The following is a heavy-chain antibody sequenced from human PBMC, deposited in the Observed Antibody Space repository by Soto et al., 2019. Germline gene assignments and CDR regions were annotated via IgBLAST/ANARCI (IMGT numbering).Heavy chain of an antibody. CDR1: GFTFSSYA. D-gene: IGHD6-13*01. V-gene: IGHV3-64D*08. CDR3: VRSIAAAGTIRFDP. CDR2: ISSNGGST. Sequence: GGSLRLSCSASGFTFSSYAMHWVRQAPGKGLEYVSAISSNGGSTYYADSVKGRFTISRDNSKNTLYLQMSSLRAEDTAVYYCVRSIAAAGTIRFDPWGQGTRVTVSS. J-gene: IGHJ5*02.